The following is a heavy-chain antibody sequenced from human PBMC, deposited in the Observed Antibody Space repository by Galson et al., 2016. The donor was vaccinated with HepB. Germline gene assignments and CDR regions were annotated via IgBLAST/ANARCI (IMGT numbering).Heavy chain of an antibody. CDR1: GFTFSNYA. J-gene: IGHJ5*02. CDR2: ISSNEDTT. Sequence: SLRLSCAASGFTFSNYAMHWVRQAPGKGLHYVSGISSNEDTTYYADSVKGRFTTSRDNSKNTLFLQMNTLRDDDTAVYLCVKDPGRNPRGMDSWGQGTLVSVSS. CDR3: VKDPGRNPRGMDS. V-gene: IGHV3-64D*06. D-gene: IGHD3-10*01.